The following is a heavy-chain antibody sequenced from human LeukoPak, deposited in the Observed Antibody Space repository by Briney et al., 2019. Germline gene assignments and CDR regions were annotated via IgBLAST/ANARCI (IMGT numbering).Heavy chain of an antibody. V-gene: IGHV4-34*01. CDR1: GGSFSGYY. D-gene: IGHD3-10*01. J-gene: IGHJ5*02. CDR3: ARGNRRMVRGVIRTGFDP. Sequence: SETLSLTCAVYGGSFSGYYWSWIRRPPGKGLEWIGEINHSGSTNYNPSLKSRVTISVDTSKNQFSLKLSSVTAADTAVYYCARGNRRMVRGVIRTGFDPWGQGTLVTVSS. CDR2: INHSGST.